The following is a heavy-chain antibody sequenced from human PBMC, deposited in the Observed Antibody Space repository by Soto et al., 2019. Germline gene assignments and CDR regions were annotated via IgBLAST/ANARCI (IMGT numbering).Heavy chain of an antibody. CDR3: ARVVRVVPALANWFDP. V-gene: IGHV1-18*01. J-gene: IGHJ5*02. CDR2: ISAYNGNT. D-gene: IGHD2-2*01. CDR1: GYTFTSYG. Sequence: QVQLVQSGAEVKKPGASVKVSCKASGYTFTSYGISWVRQAPGQGLEWMGWISAYNGNTNYAQKLQGRVTMTTDTSTSTAYMELRSLRSDDTSVYYCARVVRVVPALANWFDPWGQGTLVTVSS.